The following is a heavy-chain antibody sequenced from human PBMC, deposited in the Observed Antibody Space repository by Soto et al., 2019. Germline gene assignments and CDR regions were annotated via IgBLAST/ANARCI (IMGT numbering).Heavy chain of an antibody. CDR3: ARGAITIFGVVITDAFDI. D-gene: IGHD3-3*01. CDR1: GYTFTSYD. J-gene: IGHJ3*02. Sequence: ASVKVSCKASGYTFTSYDINWVRQATGQGLEWMGWMNPNSGNTGYAQKFQGRVTMTRNTSISTAYMELSSLRSEDTAVYYFARGAITIFGVVITDAFDIWGQGTVVTVSS. CDR2: MNPNSGNT. V-gene: IGHV1-8*01.